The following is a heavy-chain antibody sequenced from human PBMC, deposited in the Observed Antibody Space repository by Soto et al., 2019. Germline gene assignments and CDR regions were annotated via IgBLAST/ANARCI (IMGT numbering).Heavy chain of an antibody. V-gene: IGHV1-2*04. D-gene: IGHD6-13*01. Sequence: ASVKVSCKASGYTFTGYYMHWVRQAPGQGLEWMGWINPNSGGTNYAQKFQGWVTMTRDTSISTAYMELSRLRSDDTAVYYCARDRSPSSSWDNDAFDIWGQGTMVTVSS. CDR3: ARDRSPSSSWDNDAFDI. CDR2: INPNSGGT. CDR1: GYTFTGYY. J-gene: IGHJ3*02.